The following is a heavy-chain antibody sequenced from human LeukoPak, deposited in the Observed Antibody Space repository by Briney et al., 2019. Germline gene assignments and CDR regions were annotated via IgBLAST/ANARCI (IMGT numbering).Heavy chain of an antibody. CDR3: ARGRYYYGSGSYRPSYGMDV. J-gene: IGHJ6*02. V-gene: IGHV4-59*01. CDR2: IYYSGST. CDR1: AGSISSYY. Sequence: PSETLSLTCTVSAGSISSYYWSWIRQPPGKGLEWNGYIYYSGSTTYNPSLKSRVTISVDTSKNQFSLKLSSVTAADTAVYYCARGRYYYGSGSYRPSYGMDVWGQGTTVTVSS. D-gene: IGHD3-10*01.